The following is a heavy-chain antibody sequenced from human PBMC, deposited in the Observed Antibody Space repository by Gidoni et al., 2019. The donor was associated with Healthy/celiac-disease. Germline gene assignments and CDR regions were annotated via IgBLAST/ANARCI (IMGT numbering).Heavy chain of an antibody. D-gene: IGHD4-17*01. CDR2: ISGSGGST. J-gene: IGHJ4*02. V-gene: IGHV3-23*01. CDR1: GFTFSSYA. CDR3: AKDRDYGGLHFDY. Sequence: EVQLLESGGGLVQPGGSLRLSCAASGFTFSSYAMRWVRQAPGKGLEWVSAISGSGGSTYYADSVKGRFTISRDNSKNTLYLQMNSLRAEDTAVYYCAKDRDYGGLHFDYWGQGTLVTVSS.